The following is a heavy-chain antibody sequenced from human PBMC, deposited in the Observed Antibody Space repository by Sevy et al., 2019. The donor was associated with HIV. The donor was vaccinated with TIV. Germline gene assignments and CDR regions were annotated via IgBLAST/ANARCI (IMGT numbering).Heavy chain of an antibody. J-gene: IGHJ4*02. CDR2: INPKGGGT. D-gene: IGHD2-21*02. CDR3: ARVDSCGGDCYYFDY. V-gene: IGHV1-46*01. CDR1: GYTFTDYY. Sequence: ASVKVSCTASGYTFTDYYIHWVRQPPGQGLECMGIINPKGGGTNYARSFQGRATMTRDTSTITVYMELSSLRSEDSAVYYCARVDSCGGDCYYFDYWGQGTLVTVSS.